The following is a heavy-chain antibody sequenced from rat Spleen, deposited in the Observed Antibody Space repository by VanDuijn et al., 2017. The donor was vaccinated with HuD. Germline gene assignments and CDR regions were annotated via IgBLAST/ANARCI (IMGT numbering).Heavy chain of an antibody. CDR2: ITNSGGST. CDR3: ARHNSGYGVMDA. Sequence: EVQLVESGGGLVQPGRSLKLSCAASGFTFSNYGMAWVRQAPTKGLEWVASITNSGGSTYYRDSVKGRFTISRDNAKSTLYLQMDSLRSEDTATYYCARHNSGYGVMDAWGQGASVTVSP. CDR1: GFTFSNYG. J-gene: IGHJ4*01. D-gene: IGHD4-3*01. V-gene: IGHV5S13*01.